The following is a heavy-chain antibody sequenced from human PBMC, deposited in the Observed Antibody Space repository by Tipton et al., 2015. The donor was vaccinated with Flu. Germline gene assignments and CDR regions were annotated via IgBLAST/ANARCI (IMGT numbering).Heavy chain of an antibody. V-gene: IGHV4-38-2*02. Sequence: TLSLTCTVSGDSIRSSDYYLGWVRQPPGKGLRWIGNIFHSGNAYRNPSLKSRVTISVDTSKNQFSLKLTSVTAADTAVYYCARRDYSNYVSEPKNWFDSWGQGALVTVSS. CDR3: ARRDYSNYVSEPKNWFDS. CDR2: IFHSGNA. J-gene: IGHJ5*01. CDR1: GDSIRSSDYY. D-gene: IGHD4-11*01.